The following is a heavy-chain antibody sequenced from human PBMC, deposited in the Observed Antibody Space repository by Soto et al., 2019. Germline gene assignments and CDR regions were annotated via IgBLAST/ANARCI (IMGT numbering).Heavy chain of an antibody. Sequence: GASVKVSCKASGFTFTSSAVQWVRQARGQRLEWIGWIVVGSGNTNYAQKFQERVTITRDMSTSTAYMELSSLRSEDTAVYYCAAVLEYYYGMDVWGQGTTVTVSS. CDR2: IVVGSGNT. J-gene: IGHJ6*02. D-gene: IGHD6-6*01. CDR1: GFTFTSSA. V-gene: IGHV1-58*01. CDR3: AAVLEYYYGMDV.